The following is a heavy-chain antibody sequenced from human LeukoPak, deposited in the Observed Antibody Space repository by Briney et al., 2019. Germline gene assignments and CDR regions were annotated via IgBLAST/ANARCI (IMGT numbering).Heavy chain of an antibody. CDR2: IYYSGST. CDR3: ARHGTRRNYSGYDPSP. CDR1: GGSISSYY. D-gene: IGHD5-12*01. V-gene: IGHV4-39*01. Sequence: SETLSLTCTVSGGSISSYYWGWIRQPPGKGLEWIGSIYYSGSTYYNPSLKSRVTISVDTSKNQFSLKLSSVTAADTAVYYCARHGTRRNYSGYDPSPWGQGTLVTVSS. J-gene: IGHJ5*02.